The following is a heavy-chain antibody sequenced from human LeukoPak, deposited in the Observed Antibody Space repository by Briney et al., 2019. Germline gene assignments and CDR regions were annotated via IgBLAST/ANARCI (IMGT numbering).Heavy chain of an antibody. CDR1: GFTFSSYG. V-gene: IGHV3-30*03. CDR2: ISYDGSNK. Sequence: PGRSLRLSCAASGFTFSSYGMHSVRQAPGKGLEWVAVISYDGSNKYYADSVKGRFTISRDNSKNTLYLQMNSLRAEDTAVYYCATDTWWFDPWGQGTLVTVSS. J-gene: IGHJ5*02. D-gene: IGHD5-18*01. CDR3: ATDTWWFDP.